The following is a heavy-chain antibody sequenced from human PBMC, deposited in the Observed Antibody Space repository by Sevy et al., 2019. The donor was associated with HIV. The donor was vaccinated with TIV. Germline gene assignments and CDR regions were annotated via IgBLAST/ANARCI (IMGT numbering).Heavy chain of an antibody. CDR3: ARVTAVADLYFDY. CDR1: GFTFSDYY. D-gene: IGHD6-19*01. J-gene: IGHJ4*02. V-gene: IGHV3-72*01. Sequence: GGSLRLSCATSGFTFSDYYMDWVRQAPGKGLEWVGRIRNKPNIYTTEYAASVKGRFNISRDDSKNSLYLQMNSLKTEYTAVYYCARVTAVADLYFDYWGQGTLVTVSS. CDR2: IRNKPNIYTT.